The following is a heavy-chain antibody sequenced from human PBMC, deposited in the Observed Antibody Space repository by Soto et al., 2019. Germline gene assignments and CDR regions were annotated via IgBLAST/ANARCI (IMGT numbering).Heavy chain of an antibody. CDR1: GFTVSSSNY. J-gene: IGHJ4*02. D-gene: IGHD5-12*01. V-gene: IGHV3-53*01. CDR2: IYTGGTT. Sequence: EVQLVESGGGLIQPGGSLRLSCVVSGFTVSSSNYMSWVRQAPGKGLEWVSVIYTGGTTYYADSVNGRFTISRDNSKNKLYLQMNSLRAEDTAVYYCHGYGYWGQGTLVTVSS. CDR3: HGYGY.